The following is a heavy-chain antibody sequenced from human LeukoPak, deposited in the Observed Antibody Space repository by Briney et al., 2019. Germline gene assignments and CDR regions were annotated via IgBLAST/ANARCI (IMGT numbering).Heavy chain of an antibody. CDR3: ARDRYIFAGPDAYYYMDV. CDR2: VHYSGST. V-gene: IGHV4-59*01. J-gene: IGHJ6*03. Sequence: SETLSLTCTVSGCSITSYYWSWIRQPPGKGLEWIGYVHYSGSTNHNPSLKSRVTISVDTSKNQFSLKLSSVTAADTAVYYCARDRYIFAGPDAYYYMDVWGKGTTVTISS. CDR1: GCSITSYY. D-gene: IGHD5-18*01.